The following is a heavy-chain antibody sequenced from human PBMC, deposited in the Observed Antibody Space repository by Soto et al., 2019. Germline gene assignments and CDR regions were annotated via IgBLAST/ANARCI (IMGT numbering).Heavy chain of an antibody. CDR1: GYTFTIYC. V-gene: IGHV1-18*01. J-gene: IGHJ6*03. CDR3: ASLGAFEGYYYVYYMDV. CDR2: ISAYNGNT. D-gene: IGHD1-26*01. Sequence: ASVKVSCKASGYTFTIYCISWVRQAPGQGLEWMGWISAYNGNTNYAQKLQGRVTMTTDTSTGTAYMELRSLRSDDTAVYFCASLGAFEGYYYVYYMDVWSKGTTVTVSS.